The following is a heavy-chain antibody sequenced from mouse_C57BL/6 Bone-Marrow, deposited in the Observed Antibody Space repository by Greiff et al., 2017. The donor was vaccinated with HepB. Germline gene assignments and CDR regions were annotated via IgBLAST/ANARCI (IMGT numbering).Heavy chain of an antibody. D-gene: IGHD1-1*01. CDR2: IYPGSGNT. CDR1: GYSFTSYY. Sequence: QVQLQQSGPELVKPGASVKISCKASGYSFTSYYIHWVKQRPGQGLEWIGWIYPGSGNTKYNEKFKGKATLTADTSASTAYMQLSSLTSEDSAVYYCARWCNTVEAMEYWGQGTSVTVAS. J-gene: IGHJ4*01. CDR3: ARWCNTVEAMEY. V-gene: IGHV1-66*01.